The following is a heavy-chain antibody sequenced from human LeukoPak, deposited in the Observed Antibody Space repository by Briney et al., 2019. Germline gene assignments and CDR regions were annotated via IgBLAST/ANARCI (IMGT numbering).Heavy chain of an antibody. V-gene: IGHV3-21*01. CDR2: ISGSSSYI. D-gene: IGHD5-24*01. CDR3: ARETVEMATITFDY. CDR1: GFTFSSYS. Sequence: KSGGSLRLSCAASGFTFSSYSMNWVRQAPGKGLEWVSSISGSSSYIYYADSVKGRFTISRDNAKNSLYLQMNSLRAEDTAVYYCARETVEMATITFDYWGQGTLVTVSS. J-gene: IGHJ4*02.